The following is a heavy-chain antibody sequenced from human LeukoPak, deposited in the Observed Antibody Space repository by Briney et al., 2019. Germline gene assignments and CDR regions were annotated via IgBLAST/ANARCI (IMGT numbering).Heavy chain of an antibody. V-gene: IGHV4-61*02. Sequence: SQTLSLTCTVSGGSISSGRYYWTWIRQPAGKGLEWIGRMYHTGSTMYNPSFRSRVTISVDTSKNQFSLKLSSVTAADTAVYYCTRGSIAYYYMDVWGKGTTVTISS. J-gene: IGHJ6*03. D-gene: IGHD3-22*01. CDR3: TRGSIAYYYMDV. CDR1: GGSISSGRYY. CDR2: MYHTGST.